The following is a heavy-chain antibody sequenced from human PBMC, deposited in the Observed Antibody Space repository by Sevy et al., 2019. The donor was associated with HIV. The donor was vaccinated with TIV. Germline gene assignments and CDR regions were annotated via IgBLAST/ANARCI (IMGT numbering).Heavy chain of an antibody. V-gene: IGHV3-21*01. Sequence: GGSLRLSCAASGFTFNTNSMNWVRQAPGKGLEWVSSISSSSTYIYYADSVKGRFTNSRDNAKNSLYLQMNSLRAEDTAVYYCSRDLVLPTTIDYFYYGMDVWGQGTTVTVSS. J-gene: IGHJ6*02. CDR3: SRDLVLPTTIDYFYYGMDV. D-gene: IGHD2-2*02. CDR2: ISSSSTYI. CDR1: GFTFNTNS.